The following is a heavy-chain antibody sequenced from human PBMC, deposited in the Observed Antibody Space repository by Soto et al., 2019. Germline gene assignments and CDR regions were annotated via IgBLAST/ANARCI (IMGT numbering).Heavy chain of an antibody. CDR3: ARDRVESGYPEYFQH. CDR2: IYSGGST. Sequence: EVQLVESGGGLIQPGGSLRLSCAASGFTVSSNYMSWVRQAPGKGLEWVSVIYSGGSTYYADSVKGRFTISRDNSKNTLYLQMNSLRAEETAVYYCARDRVESGYPEYFQHWGQGTLVTASS. V-gene: IGHV3-53*01. CDR1: GFTVSSNY. D-gene: IGHD3-22*01. J-gene: IGHJ1*01.